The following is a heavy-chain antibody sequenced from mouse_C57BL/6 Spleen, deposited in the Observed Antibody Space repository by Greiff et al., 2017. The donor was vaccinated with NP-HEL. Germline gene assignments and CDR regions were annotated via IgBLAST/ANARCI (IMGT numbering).Heavy chain of an antibody. CDR3: AGHDYDYDGGFAC. Sequence: EVKLVESGGDLVKPGGSLKLSCAASGFTFSSYGMSWVRQTPDKRLEWVATISSGGSYTYYPDSVKGRFTISRDNAKNTLYLKKSSMESEDTAMYYCAGHDYDYDGGFACWGQGTLVTVSA. CDR1: GFTFSSYG. V-gene: IGHV5-6*01. J-gene: IGHJ3*01. CDR2: ISSGGSYT. D-gene: IGHD2-4*01.